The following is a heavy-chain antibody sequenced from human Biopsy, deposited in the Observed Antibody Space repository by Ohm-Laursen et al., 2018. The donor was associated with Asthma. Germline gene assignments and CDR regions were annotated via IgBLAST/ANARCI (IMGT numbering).Heavy chain of an antibody. CDR2: IYSGGTS. Sequence: GSLRLSCAALGFAVSGDHMFWVRQAPGKGLEWVSVIYSGGTSHTADSVRGRFTISRDYSKNTLYLQMHSLRAEDTAVYYCARGDSSNWSHYYFDYWGQGTLVTVSS. V-gene: IGHV3-53*01. CDR3: ARGDSSNWSHYYFDY. J-gene: IGHJ4*02. D-gene: IGHD3-22*01. CDR1: GFAVSGDH.